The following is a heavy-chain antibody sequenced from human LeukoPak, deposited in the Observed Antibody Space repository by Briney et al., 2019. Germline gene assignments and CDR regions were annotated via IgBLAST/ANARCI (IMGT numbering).Heavy chain of an antibody. CDR2: ISWNSGSI. J-gene: IGHJ4*02. Sequence: GGSLRLSCAASGFTFDDYAMHWVRQAPGKGLEWVSGISWNSGSIGYADSVKGRFTISRDNAKNSLYLQMNSLRAEDTALYYCAKDRGSRGRDFDYWGQGTLVTVSS. D-gene: IGHD2-2*01. CDR1: GFTFDDYA. V-gene: IGHV3-9*01. CDR3: AKDRGSRGRDFDY.